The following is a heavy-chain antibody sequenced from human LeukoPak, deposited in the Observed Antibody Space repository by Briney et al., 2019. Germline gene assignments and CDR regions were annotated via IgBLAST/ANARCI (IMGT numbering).Heavy chain of an antibody. CDR2: INPNSGGT. V-gene: IGHV1-2*02. CDR1: GYTFTGYY. J-gene: IGHJ4*02. D-gene: IGHD3-22*01. Sequence: ASVKVSCKASGYTFTGYYMHRVRQAPGQGLEWMGWINPNSGGTNYAQKFQGRVTMTRDTSISTAYMELSRLRSDDTAVYYCAKYYDSSGAFDYWGQGTLVTVSS. CDR3: AKYYDSSGAFDY.